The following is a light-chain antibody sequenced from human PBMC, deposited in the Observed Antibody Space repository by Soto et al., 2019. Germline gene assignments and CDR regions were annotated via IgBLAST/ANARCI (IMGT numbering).Light chain of an antibody. CDR1: QSVSSN. J-gene: IGKJ4*01. Sequence: EIVMTQSAATLSVPPGERATLSCRASQSVSSNLAWYQQKPGQAPRLLIYGVSTRASGIPARFSGSGSGTEFTLTISSLEPEDFAVYYCQQRSRWPLTFGGGTKVDIK. V-gene: IGKV3-15*01. CDR2: GVS. CDR3: QQRSRWPLT.